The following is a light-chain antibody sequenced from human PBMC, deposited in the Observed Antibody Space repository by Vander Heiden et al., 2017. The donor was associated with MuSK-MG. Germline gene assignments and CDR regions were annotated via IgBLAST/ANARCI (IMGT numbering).Light chain of an antibody. Sequence: QSALTQPASVSGSPGQSITISCTGTSSDVGDYNYVSWYQQHPGKAPKLMMYEVSNRPSGLSNRFSGSKSGNTASLTIYGLQAEDEADYYCASYTTTTTSVVFGGGTKLTVL. CDR2: EVS. CDR1: SSDVGDYNY. V-gene: IGLV2-14*01. J-gene: IGLJ2*01. CDR3: ASYTTTTTSVV.